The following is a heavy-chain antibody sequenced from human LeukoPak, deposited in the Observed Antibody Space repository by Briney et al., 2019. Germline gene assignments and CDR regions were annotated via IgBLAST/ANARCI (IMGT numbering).Heavy chain of an antibody. Sequence: ASVNVSCKASGYSLTGYYIHWVRQAPGQGLEWMGWINPNSGGTNYAQKFQGRVTMTRDTSISTAYMELSRLRSDDTAVYYCARVVRGVMGATYYFDYWGQGTLVTVSS. V-gene: IGHV1-2*02. CDR1: GYSLTGYY. J-gene: IGHJ4*02. D-gene: IGHD3-10*01. CDR2: INPNSGGT. CDR3: ARVVRGVMGATYYFDY.